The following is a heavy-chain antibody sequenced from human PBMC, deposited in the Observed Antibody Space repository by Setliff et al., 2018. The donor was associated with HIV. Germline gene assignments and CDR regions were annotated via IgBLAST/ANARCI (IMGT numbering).Heavy chain of an antibody. CDR2: IYTSGST. V-gene: IGHV4-61*02. CDR1: GGSISSGSYY. CDR3: ARGHLGSYFPNYYYYGMDV. J-gene: IGHJ6*02. Sequence: SETLSLTCTVSGGSISSGSYYWSWIRQPAGKGLEWIGRIYTSGSTNYNPSLKSRVTISVDTSKNQFSLKLSSVTAADTAVYYCARGHLGSYFPNYYYYGMDVWGQGTTVTVSS. D-gene: IGHD1-26*01.